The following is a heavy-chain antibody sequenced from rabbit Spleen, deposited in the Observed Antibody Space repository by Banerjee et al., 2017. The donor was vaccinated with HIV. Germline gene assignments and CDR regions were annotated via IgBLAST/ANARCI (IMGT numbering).Heavy chain of an antibody. CDR3: VRARPYPFVL. V-gene: IGHV1S40*01. D-gene: IGHD1-1*01. CDR1: GFSFSSGYY. J-gene: IGHJ4*01. CDR2: TGTGSGST. Sequence: QSLEESGGDLVKPGASLTLTCKASGFSFSSGYYMSWVRQAPGKGLEWIGCTGTGSGSTYYASWAKGRFTISSHNAQNTLYLQLNSLTAADTATYFCVRARPYPFVLWGPGTLVTVS.